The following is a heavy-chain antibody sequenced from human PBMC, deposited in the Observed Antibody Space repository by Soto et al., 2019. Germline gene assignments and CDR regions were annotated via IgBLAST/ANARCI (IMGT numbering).Heavy chain of an antibody. J-gene: IGHJ3*02. Sequence: PGGSLRLSCAASGFTFSSYSMNWVRQAPGKGLEWVSYISSSSSTIYYADSVKGRFTISRDNAKNSLYLQMNSLRAEDTAVYYCASWRMPSTGPYGANDAFDIWGQGTMVTVSS. D-gene: IGHD4-17*01. CDR3: ASWRMPSTGPYGANDAFDI. CDR2: ISSSSSTI. V-gene: IGHV3-48*01. CDR1: GFTFSSYS.